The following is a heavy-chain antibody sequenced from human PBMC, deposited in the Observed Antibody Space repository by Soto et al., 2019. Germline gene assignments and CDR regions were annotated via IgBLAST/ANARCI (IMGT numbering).Heavy chain of an antibody. V-gene: IGHV1-69*06. Sequence: SVNVSCKASGGTFSSYAISWVRQAPGQGLEWMGGIIPIFGTSNYAQKFQGRVTITADKSTSTAYMELSSLRSEDTAVYYCPGVGKPGVKVVVASNNWFEPWG. CDR3: PGVGKPGVKVVVASNNWFEP. D-gene: IGHD2-15*01. J-gene: IGHJ5*02. CDR1: GGTFSSYA. CDR2: IIPIFGTS.